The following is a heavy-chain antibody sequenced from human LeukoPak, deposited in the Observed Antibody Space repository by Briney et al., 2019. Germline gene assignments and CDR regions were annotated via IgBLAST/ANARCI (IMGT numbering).Heavy chain of an antibody. CDR2: ISYRGST. V-gene: IGHV4-39*07. Sequence: PSETLSLTCTASGGSSSTNNYFWGWIRQPPGKGLEWIGTISYRGSTYYNPSLKSRVTISVDRSKNQFSLKLSSVTAADTAVYYCARHITIFGAFDIWGLGTMVTVSS. CDR3: ARHITIFGAFDI. D-gene: IGHD3-9*01. CDR1: GGSSSTNNYF. J-gene: IGHJ3*02.